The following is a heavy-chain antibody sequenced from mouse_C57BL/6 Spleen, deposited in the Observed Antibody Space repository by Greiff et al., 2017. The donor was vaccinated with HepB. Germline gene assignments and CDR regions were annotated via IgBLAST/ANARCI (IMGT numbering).Heavy chain of an antibody. CDR3: AREGNYYGSSYVYFDY. V-gene: IGHV5-17*01. D-gene: IGHD1-1*01. CDR1: GFTFSDYG. J-gene: IGHJ2*01. CDR2: ISSGSSTI. Sequence: EVKVEESGGGLVKPGGSLKLSCAASGFTFSDYGMHWVRQAPEKGLEWVAYISSGSSTIYYADTVKGRFTISRDNAKNTLFLQMTSLRSEDTAMYYCAREGNYYGSSYVYFDYWGQGTTLTVSS.